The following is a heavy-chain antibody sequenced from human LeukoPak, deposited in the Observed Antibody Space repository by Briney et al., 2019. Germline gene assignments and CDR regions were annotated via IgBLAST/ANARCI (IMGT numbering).Heavy chain of an antibody. CDR3: VREGGGSFLVSFDI. CDR1: GFTFSNYW. D-gene: IGHD2-15*01. CDR2: INSDGLIT. J-gene: IGHJ3*02. V-gene: IGHV3-74*01. Sequence: SGGSLRLSCAASGFTFSNYWMHWVRQAPGKGLVWVSRINSDGLITNYADSVKGRFTVSRDNPKNTLYLQMNSLRVEDTAMYYCVREGGGSFLVSFDIWGQGKLVTVSS.